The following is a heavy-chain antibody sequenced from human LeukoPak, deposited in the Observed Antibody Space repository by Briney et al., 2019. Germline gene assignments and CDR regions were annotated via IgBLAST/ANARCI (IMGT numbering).Heavy chain of an antibody. J-gene: IGHJ5*02. CDR2: TYYRSKWYN. CDR1: GDSVSSNSAA. Sequence: SQTLSLTCAISGDSVSSNSAAWSWIRQSPSRGLEWLGRTYYRSKWYNDYAVSVKSRISINPDTSKNQFSLQLNSVTPEDTAVYYCARVLYCGGDCHPAANWFDPWGQGTLVTVSS. CDR3: ARVLYCGGDCHPAANWFDP. V-gene: IGHV6-1*01. D-gene: IGHD2-21*02.